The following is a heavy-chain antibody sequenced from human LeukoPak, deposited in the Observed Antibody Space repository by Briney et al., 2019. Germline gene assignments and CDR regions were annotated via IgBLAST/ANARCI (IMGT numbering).Heavy chain of an antibody. D-gene: IGHD6-19*01. Sequence: SETLSLTCTVSGGSISSYYWSWIRQPPGKGLEWIGEINHSGSTNYNPSLKSRVTISVDTSKNQFSLKLSSVTAADTAVYYCARWGPIAVHTRYYYYGMDVWGQGTTVTVSS. CDR1: GGSISSYY. V-gene: IGHV4-34*01. J-gene: IGHJ6*02. CDR3: ARWGPIAVHTRYYYYGMDV. CDR2: INHSGST.